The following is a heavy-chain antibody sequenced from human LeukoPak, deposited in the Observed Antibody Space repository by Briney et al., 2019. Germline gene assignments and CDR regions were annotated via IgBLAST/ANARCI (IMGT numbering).Heavy chain of an antibody. CDR2: IYYGGST. J-gene: IGHJ4*02. V-gene: IGHV4-39*01. D-gene: IGHD6-19*01. Sequence: PSETLSLTCTVSGGSITSISYYWDWIRQPPGKGLEWIGSIYYGGSTYYNPSLRSRVTISVDTSKNQFSLKLSSVTAADTAVYYCARSPGQWLRLGFYYWGQGPLVTVSS. CDR3: ARSPGQWLRLGFYY. CDR1: GGSITSISYY.